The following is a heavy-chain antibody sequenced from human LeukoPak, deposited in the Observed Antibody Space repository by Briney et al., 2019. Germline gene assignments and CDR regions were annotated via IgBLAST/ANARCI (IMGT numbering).Heavy chain of an antibody. V-gene: IGHV1-2*02. CDR1: GYTFTGYY. CDR3: ARDWEEGDGYRTLDY. J-gene: IGHJ4*02. Sequence: GASVKVSCKASGYTFTGYYMHWVRQAPGQGLEWMGWINPNSGGTNYAQKFQGRVTMTRDTSISTAYMELSRLRSDDTAVYYCARDWEEGDGYRTLDYWGQGTLVTVSS. CDR2: INPNSGGT. D-gene: IGHD5-24*01.